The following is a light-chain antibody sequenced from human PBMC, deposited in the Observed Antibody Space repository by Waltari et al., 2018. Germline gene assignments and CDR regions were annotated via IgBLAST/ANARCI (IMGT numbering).Light chain of an antibody. CDR3: SSYTSSSTL. CDR1: SSDVVGYNY. Sequence: QSALTQPASVSGSPGQSITISCTGTSSDVVGYNYVSWYQQHPGKAPKLMIYEVSNRPSGVSNRFSGSKSGNTASLTISGLQAEDEADYYCSSYTSSSTLIGGGTKLTVL. CDR2: EVS. V-gene: IGLV2-14*01. J-gene: IGLJ2*01.